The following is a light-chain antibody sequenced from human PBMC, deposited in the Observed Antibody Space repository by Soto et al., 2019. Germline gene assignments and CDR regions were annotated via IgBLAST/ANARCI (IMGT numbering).Light chain of an antibody. V-gene: IGLV1-51*01. CDR2: DNY. CDR3: AAWDDSLNGPV. J-gene: IGLJ1*01. CDR1: TSNIGNHY. Sequence: QSVLTQPPSVSAAPGQQVTISCSGSTSNIGNHYVSWYQQLPGRAPKLLIYDNYKRPSGVPDRFSGSKSGTSASLAISGLQSEDEADYYCAAWDDSLNGPVFGTGTKVTVL.